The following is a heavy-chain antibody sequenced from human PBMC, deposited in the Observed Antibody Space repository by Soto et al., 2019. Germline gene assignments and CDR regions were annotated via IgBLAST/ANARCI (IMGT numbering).Heavy chain of an antibody. D-gene: IGHD4-17*01. CDR3: ARDRRYGDPDY. CDR1: GGSISSGDYY. J-gene: IGHJ4*02. Sequence: PSETLSLTCTVSGGSISSGDYYWSWIRQPPGKGLEWIGCIYYSGSTYYNPSLKSRVTISVDTSKNQFSLKLSSVTAADTAAYYCARDRRYGDPDYWGQGTLVTVSS. CDR2: IYYSGST. V-gene: IGHV4-30-4*01.